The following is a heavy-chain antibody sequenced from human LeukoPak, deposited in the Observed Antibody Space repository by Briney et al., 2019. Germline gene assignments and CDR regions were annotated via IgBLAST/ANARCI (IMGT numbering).Heavy chain of an antibody. D-gene: IGHD4-17*01. CDR3: ARSSYGDYGAPNDY. CDR2: INPNSGGT. CDR1: GYTFTGYY. Sequence: ASVKVSCKASGYTFTGYYMHWVRQAPGQGLEWMGWINPNSGGTNYAQKCQGRVTMTRDPSISTAYMELSRLRSDDTAVYYCARSSYGDYGAPNDYWGQGTLVTVSS. J-gene: IGHJ4*02. V-gene: IGHV1-2*02.